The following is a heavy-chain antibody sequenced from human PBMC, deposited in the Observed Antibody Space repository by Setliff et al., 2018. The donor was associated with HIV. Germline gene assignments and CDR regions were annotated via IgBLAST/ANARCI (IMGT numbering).Heavy chain of an antibody. J-gene: IGHJ5*02. V-gene: IGHV1-46*01. CDR3: ARGGPGSSFGYDWFDP. D-gene: IGHD5-18*01. CDR2: INPNGGST. Sequence: ASVKVSCKASGYTFTSYYVHFVRQAPGQGPEWMGIINPNGGSTNYAQKFEGRLAMTADTSTNNVHMYLSSLRSEDTAIYYCARGGPGSSFGYDWFDPCGQGTPVTVSS. CDR1: GYTFTSYY.